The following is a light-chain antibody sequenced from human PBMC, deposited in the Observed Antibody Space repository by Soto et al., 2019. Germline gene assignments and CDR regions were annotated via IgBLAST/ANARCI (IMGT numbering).Light chain of an antibody. J-gene: IGKJ1*01. V-gene: IGKV1-39*01. CDR2: AAT. CDR3: QQSYSLPVWT. Sequence: DIQMTQSPSSLSASVGDRVIITCRASQSISISLNWYQQKPGKPPKLLISAATNLADGVPSRFGGSGSGTDFTLSVSSLQPEDFATYYCQQSYSLPVWTFGQGTKVEIK. CDR1: QSISIS.